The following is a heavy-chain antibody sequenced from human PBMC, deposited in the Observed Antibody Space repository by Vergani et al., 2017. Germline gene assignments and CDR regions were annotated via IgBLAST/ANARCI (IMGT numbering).Heavy chain of an antibody. CDR1: GGPISSGGYY. Sequence: QVQLQESGPGLVKPSQTLSLTCTVSGGPISSGGYYWSWIRQHPGKGLEWIGYIYYSGSTYYNPSLKSRVTISVDTSKNQFSLKLSSVTAADTAVYYCAGLDSSGYDFDYWGQGTLVTVSS. J-gene: IGHJ4*02. CDR3: AGLDSSGYDFDY. V-gene: IGHV4-31*03. D-gene: IGHD3-22*01. CDR2: IYYSGST.